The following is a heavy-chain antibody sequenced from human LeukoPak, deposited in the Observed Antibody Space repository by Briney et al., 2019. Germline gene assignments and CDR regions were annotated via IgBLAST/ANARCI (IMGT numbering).Heavy chain of an antibody. CDR1: GFTFSSYA. CDR2: ISYDGSNK. D-gene: IGHD3-10*01. Sequence: HTGGSLRLSCAASGFTFSSYAMHWVRQAPGKGLKWVAVISYDGSNKYYADSVKGRFTISRDNSKNTLYLQMNSLRAEDTAVYYCARVTGESTNWFNPWGQGTLVTVSS. CDR3: ARVTGESTNWFNP. V-gene: IGHV3-30*04. J-gene: IGHJ5*02.